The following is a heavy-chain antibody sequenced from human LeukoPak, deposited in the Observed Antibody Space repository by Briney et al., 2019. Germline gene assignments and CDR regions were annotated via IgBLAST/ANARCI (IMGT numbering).Heavy chain of an antibody. CDR1: GYTFTGYY. CDR2: INPNSGGT. J-gene: IGHJ4*02. V-gene: IGHV1-2*04. D-gene: IGHD7-27*01. CDR3: ARGGRNWGSSFDY. Sequence: ASVTVSCKASGYTFTGYYMHWVRQAPGQGLEWMGWINPNSGGTNYAQKFQGWVTMTRDTSISTAYMELSRLRSDDTAVYYCARGGRNWGSSFDYWGQGTLVTVSS.